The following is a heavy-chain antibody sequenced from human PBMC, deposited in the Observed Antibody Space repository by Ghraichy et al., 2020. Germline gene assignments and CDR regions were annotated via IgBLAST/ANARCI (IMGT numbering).Heavy chain of an antibody. CDR1: GFTFSDYY. V-gene: IGHV3-11*03. J-gene: IGHJ4*02. Sequence: GSLRLSCLASGFTFSDYYMIWIRQAPGKGLEWLSSISIGSTFTNYADSVKGRFTISRDNAKESLYLQMNSLRVEDTAFYYCARISRDGYNYFDFWGQGTLVTVSS. CDR2: ISIGSTFT. D-gene: IGHD5-24*01. CDR3: ARISRDGYNYFDF.